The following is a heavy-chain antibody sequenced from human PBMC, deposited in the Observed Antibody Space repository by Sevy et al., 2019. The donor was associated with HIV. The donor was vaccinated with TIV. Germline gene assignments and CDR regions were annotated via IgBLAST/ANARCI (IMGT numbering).Heavy chain of an antibody. Sequence: ASVKVSCKVSGYTLSELSMHWVRQAPGKGLEWMGRFDPEDGETIFAQKFQGRVTLTEDTSTNTAFMELSSLRSEDTVVYYCAAAREYYSDNSGYFDYWGQGTLVTVSS. CDR2: FDPEDGET. CDR1: GYTLSELS. D-gene: IGHD3-22*01. V-gene: IGHV1-24*01. CDR3: AAAREYYSDNSGYFDY. J-gene: IGHJ4*02.